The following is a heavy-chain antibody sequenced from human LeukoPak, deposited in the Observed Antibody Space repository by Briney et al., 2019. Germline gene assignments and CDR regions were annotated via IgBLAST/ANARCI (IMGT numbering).Heavy chain of an antibody. CDR1: GGSFSGYY. D-gene: IGHD3-10*01. CDR2: INHSGST. J-gene: IGHJ4*02. V-gene: IGHV4-34*01. Sequence: SETLSLTCAVYGGSFSGYYWSWIRQPPGKGLEWIREINHSGSTNYNPSLKSRVTISVDTSKNQFSLKLSSVTAADTAVYYCARGPLRHYGSGRPFDYWGQGTLVTVSS. CDR3: ARGPLRHYGSGRPFDY.